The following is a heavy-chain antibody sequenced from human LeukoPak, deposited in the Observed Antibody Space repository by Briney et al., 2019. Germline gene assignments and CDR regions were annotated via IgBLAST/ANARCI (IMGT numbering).Heavy chain of an antibody. J-gene: IGHJ4*02. Sequence: ASVKVSCKASGYTFTGYYMHWVRQAPGQGLEWMGWINPNSGGTNYAQKFQGRVTMTRDTSISTAYTELSGLRSDDTAVYYCARGQLSNTAMVTRWGQGTLVTVSS. CDR1: GYTFTGYY. CDR3: ARGQLSNTAMVTR. CDR2: INPNSGGT. D-gene: IGHD5-18*01. V-gene: IGHV1-2*02.